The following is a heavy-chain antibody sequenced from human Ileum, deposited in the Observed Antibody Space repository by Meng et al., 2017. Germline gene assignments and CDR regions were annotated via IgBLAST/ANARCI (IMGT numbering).Heavy chain of an antibody. CDR1: GCSFRDTG. D-gene: IGHD6-19*01. J-gene: IGHJ4*02. CDR3: PKSIACSWGGWCSPFDF. V-gene: IGHV3-23*01. Sequence: GESLKISCPVAGCSFRDTGMNWVRQAPGKGLEWVSAIADTTFYADSVRGRFTISRDNSENRLYLHMNSLRAEDTGVYCCPKSIACSWGGWCSPFDFWCQAALVTVSS. CDR2: IADTT.